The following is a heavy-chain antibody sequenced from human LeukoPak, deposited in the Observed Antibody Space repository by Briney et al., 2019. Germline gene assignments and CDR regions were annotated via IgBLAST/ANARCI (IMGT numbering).Heavy chain of an antibody. CDR1: GFSFTTYW. CDR2: IYPGDSDT. CDR3: ARAMALSSEIDY. V-gene: IGHV5-51*01. D-gene: IGHD6-25*01. Sequence: GESLKISCVGSGFSFTTYWIAWVRQMPGKGLEWMGIIYPGDSDTRYSPSFQGQVTISADKSISTAYLQWGSLKASDTAMYYCARAMALSSEIDYWGQGTLVTVSS. J-gene: IGHJ4*02.